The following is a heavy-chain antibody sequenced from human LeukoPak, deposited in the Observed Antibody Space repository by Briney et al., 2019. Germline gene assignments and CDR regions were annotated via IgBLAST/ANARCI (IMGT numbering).Heavy chain of an antibody. CDR3: ARDASPGYFDL. J-gene: IGHJ2*01. D-gene: IGHD2-15*01. V-gene: IGHV3-74*01. CDR2: ITSDGSAT. CDR1: GFTFSSYW. Sequence: GGSLRLSRAVSGFTFSSYWMHWVRQGPGKGLAWVSRITSDGSATDYADSVKGRFTISRDNAKNTLYLHMDSLRAEDTAVYYCARDASPGYFDLWGRGTLVTVSS.